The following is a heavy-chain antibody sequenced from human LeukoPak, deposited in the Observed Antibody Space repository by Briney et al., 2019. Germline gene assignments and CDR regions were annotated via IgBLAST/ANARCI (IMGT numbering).Heavy chain of an antibody. CDR1: GYSFTSYW. V-gene: IGHV5-51*01. CDR3: ARSGENFYSSTWYGH. D-gene: IGHD6-13*01. J-gene: IGHJ1*01. Sequence: GESLKISCKGSGYSFTSYWIAWVRQMPGKGLEWMGIIYPGDSDTRYSPSFQGQVTISADKSISTAYLQWSSLKASDTAMYYCARSGENFYSSTWYGHWGQGTLVTVSS. CDR2: IYPGDSDT.